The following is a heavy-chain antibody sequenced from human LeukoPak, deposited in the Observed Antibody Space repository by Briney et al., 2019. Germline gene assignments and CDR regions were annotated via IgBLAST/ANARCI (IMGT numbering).Heavy chain of an antibody. Sequence: ASVKVSCKASGYTFTGYYMHWVRQAPGQGLEWMGWINPNSGGTNYAQKFQGRVTMTRDTSISTAYMELSRLRSDDTAVYYCARDGGGGWYSYYFDYWGQGTLVTVSS. D-gene: IGHD6-19*01. J-gene: IGHJ4*02. CDR2: INPNSGGT. CDR3: ARDGGGGWYSYYFDY. CDR1: GYTFTGYY. V-gene: IGHV1-2*02.